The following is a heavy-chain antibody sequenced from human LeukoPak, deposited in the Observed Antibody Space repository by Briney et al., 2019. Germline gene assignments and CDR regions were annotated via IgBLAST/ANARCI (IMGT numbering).Heavy chain of an antibody. Sequence: SETLPLTCSVSGGPISSYYWSWIRQPPGKGLEGFGYIYYSGSTNYNPSLKSRVTISIDTSKNQFSLNLSSVTAADTAVYYCARGASGYSYGWGQGTLVTVSS. CDR2: IYYSGST. CDR3: ARGASGYSYG. V-gene: IGHV4-59*01. D-gene: IGHD5-18*01. CDR1: GGPISSYY. J-gene: IGHJ4*02.